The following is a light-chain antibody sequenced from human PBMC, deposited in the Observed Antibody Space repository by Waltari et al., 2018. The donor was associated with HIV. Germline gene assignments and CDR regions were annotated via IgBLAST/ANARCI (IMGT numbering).Light chain of an antibody. CDR3: QQYGSSPLYT. J-gene: IGKJ2*01. CDR2: GAS. V-gene: IGKV3-20*01. CDR1: QSVSSSH. Sequence: EIVLTQSPGTLSLSPGERATLSCRASQSVSSSHLAWYQQKPGQAPRLLIYGASSRATGIPDRFSGSWSGTDFTLTISRLVPEDFAVYYFQQYGSSPLYTFGQGTKLEIK.